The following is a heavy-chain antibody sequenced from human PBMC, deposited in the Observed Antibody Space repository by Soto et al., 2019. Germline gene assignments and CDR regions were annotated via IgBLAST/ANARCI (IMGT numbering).Heavy chain of an antibody. CDR2: INTYNGNT. CDR3: ARDLLYSTRSTVRFDI. J-gene: IGHJ3*02. Sequence: VQLVQSGVEVKKPGASVKVSCKASGYTFTSHGISWVRQAPGQGLEWMGWINTYNGNTNYAQKVQGRVTMTTETSTSTAYKELRSLRSDDTAVYYCARDLLYSTRSTVRFDIWGQGTMLTVSS. D-gene: IGHD6-13*01. CDR1: GYTFTSHG. V-gene: IGHV1-18*01.